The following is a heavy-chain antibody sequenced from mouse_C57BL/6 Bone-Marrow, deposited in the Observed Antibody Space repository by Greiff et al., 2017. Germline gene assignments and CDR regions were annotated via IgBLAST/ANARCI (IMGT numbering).Heavy chain of an antibody. J-gene: IGHJ2*01. CDR3: ARGWDKGDY. D-gene: IGHD4-1*01. CDR1: GFTFSSYA. Sequence: EVQGVESGGGLVKPGGSLKLSCAASGFTFSSYAMSWVRQTPAKRLEWVATISDGGSYTYYPDNVKGRFTISRDKAKNNLYLQMSHLKYEDTAMYYCARGWDKGDYWGQGTTLTVSS. V-gene: IGHV5-4*01. CDR2: ISDGGSYT.